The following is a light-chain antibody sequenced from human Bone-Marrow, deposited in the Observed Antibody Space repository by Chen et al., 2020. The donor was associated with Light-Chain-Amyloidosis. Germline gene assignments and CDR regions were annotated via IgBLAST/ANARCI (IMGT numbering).Light chain of an antibody. J-gene: IGLJ2*01. CDR2: DVS. CDR3: SSYTSSSTLV. CDR1: SSDVGGYNY. V-gene: IGLV2-14*03. Sequence: QSALTQPASVSGSPGQSITISCTGTSSDVGGYNYVSWYQQHPGKAPKLIIFDVSNRPSGVSNRFSGSKSGNTASLTISRLQAEDEADYYCSSYTSSSTLVFGGGTKLTVL.